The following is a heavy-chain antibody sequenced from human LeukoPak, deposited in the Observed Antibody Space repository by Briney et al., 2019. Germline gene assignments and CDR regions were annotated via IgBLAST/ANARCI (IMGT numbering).Heavy chain of an antibody. CDR2: IYYSGST. CDR3: ARAVVVTAMWIVYYFDY. V-gene: IGHV4-39*01. CDR1: GGSISSSNYY. D-gene: IGHD2-21*02. Sequence: PSETMSLTCTVSGGSISSSNYYWGWILQPPGKGLEWIGSIYYSGSTYYNPSLKSRLTISVHTPKNQFSLKLTSVTAADTAVYYCARAVVVTAMWIVYYFDYWGQGTLVTVSS. J-gene: IGHJ4*02.